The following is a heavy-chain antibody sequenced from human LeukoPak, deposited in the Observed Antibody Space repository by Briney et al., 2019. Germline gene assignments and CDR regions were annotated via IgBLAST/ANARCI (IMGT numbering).Heavy chain of an antibody. CDR1: GYTFTGYY. CDR3: ARESDYGGNPDAFDI. V-gene: IGHV1-2*02. CDR2: INPNSGGT. Sequence: ASVKVSCKASGYTFTGYYMHWVRQAPRQGLEWMGWINPNSGGTNYAQKFQGRVTMTRDTSISTAYMELSRLRSDDTAVYYCARESDYGGNPDAFDIWGQGTMVTVSS. J-gene: IGHJ3*02. D-gene: IGHD4-23*01.